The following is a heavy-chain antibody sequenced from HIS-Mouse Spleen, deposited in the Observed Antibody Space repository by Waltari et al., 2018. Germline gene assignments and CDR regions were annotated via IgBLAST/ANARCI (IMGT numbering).Heavy chain of an antibody. CDR2: IYYSAST. Sequence: QLQLQESGPGLVKPSETLSLTCTVSGGSISSSSYYWGWIRQPPGKGLEWIGSIYYSASTYYNPSLKIRVTISVDTSKNQFSLKLGSVTAADTAVYYCAREIPYSSSWYDWYFDLWGRGTLVTVSS. J-gene: IGHJ2*01. D-gene: IGHD6-13*01. CDR1: GGSISSSSYY. CDR3: AREIPYSSSWYDWYFDL. V-gene: IGHV4-39*07.